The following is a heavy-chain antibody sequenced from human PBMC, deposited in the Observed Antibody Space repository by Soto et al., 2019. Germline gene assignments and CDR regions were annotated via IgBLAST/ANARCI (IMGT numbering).Heavy chain of an antibody. CDR2: INPKTGRA. CDR1: GYPFSDYY. Sequence: QVQLVQSGAEVRKPGASVNLSCKTSGYPFSDYYIHWVRQAPGHDFEWMGWINPKTGRANYGQKFQGRVSMPRNTSINTAYLELSSLTSADTALYCCARDPGGTGYFGSWGQGLLLTVSS. V-gene: IGHV1-2*02. CDR3: ARDPGGTGYFGS. J-gene: IGHJ1*01. D-gene: IGHD3-9*01.